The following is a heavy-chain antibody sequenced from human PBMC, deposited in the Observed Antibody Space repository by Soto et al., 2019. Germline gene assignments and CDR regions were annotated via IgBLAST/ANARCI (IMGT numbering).Heavy chain of an antibody. Sequence: SETLSLTCAVSSESISSIYCCSLVRQPPGKGLEWIGEIHHSGSTNYNPSLRSRVTISVDTSKNQFSLNLSSVTAADTAVYFCARSGGYFFDYWGQGTQVTVSS. CDR1: SESISSIYC. D-gene: IGHD3-10*01. CDR3: ARSGGYFFDY. CDR2: IHHSGST. J-gene: IGHJ4*02. V-gene: IGHV4-4*02.